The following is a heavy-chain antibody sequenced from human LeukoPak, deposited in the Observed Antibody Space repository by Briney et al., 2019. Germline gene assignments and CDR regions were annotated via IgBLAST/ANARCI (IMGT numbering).Heavy chain of an antibody. Sequence: SQTLSLTCTVSGGSISSGDYYWSWIRQPPGKGLEWIGYIYYSGSTYYNPSLKSRVTISVDTSKNQFSLELSSVTAADTAVYYCARVPYDILTGYYNGFDYWGQGTLVTVSS. J-gene: IGHJ4*02. CDR1: GGSISSGDYY. CDR2: IYYSGST. D-gene: IGHD3-9*01. V-gene: IGHV4-30-4*01. CDR3: ARVPYDILTGYYNGFDY.